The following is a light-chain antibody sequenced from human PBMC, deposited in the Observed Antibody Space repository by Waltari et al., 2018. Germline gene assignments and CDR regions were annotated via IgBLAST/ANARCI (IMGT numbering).Light chain of an antibody. J-gene: IGLJ1*01. CDR3: ASWDDSHYV. CDR1: ISNLGSNF. Sequence: QSVLTQPPSASETPGQRVTISCSGSISNLGSNFLYWYQQVPGAAPRLLIYRNNQRPTGVPDRFSGPKFGTSASLAIDGLRSEDEAVYYCASWDDSHYVFGPGTKVTVL. CDR2: RNN. V-gene: IGLV1-47*01.